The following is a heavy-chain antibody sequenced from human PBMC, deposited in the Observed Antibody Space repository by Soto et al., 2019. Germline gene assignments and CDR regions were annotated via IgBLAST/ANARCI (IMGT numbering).Heavy chain of an antibody. D-gene: IGHD1-1*01. CDR3: AREELGTSFDP. Sequence: SGPTLVNPTQTLTLTCTFSGFSLSTRGTCVSWIRQPPGKALEWLARINWNDDKYYSTSLKTRLTISKDTSKNQVVLTMANMDPVDTATYYCAREELGTSFDPWGQGTLVTVSS. CDR1: GFSLSTRGTC. J-gene: IGHJ5*02. V-gene: IGHV2-70*11. CDR2: INWNDDK.